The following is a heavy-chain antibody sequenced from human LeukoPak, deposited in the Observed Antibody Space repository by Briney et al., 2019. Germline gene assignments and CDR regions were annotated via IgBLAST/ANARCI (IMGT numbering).Heavy chain of an antibody. CDR3: VRDPTRAECRSGSCYLDY. CDR2: VGEDGSEK. J-gene: IGHJ4*02. CDR1: GYTFTNYW. D-gene: IGHD2-15*01. V-gene: IGHV3-7*03. Sequence: GSLRLSCVVSGYTFTNYWMSWVRQAPGKGLEWVANVGEDGSEKYHVDSVRGRFTISRDNAKNSLYLQMNSLRAEDTAVYYCVRDPTRAECRSGSCYLDYWGQGALVSVSS.